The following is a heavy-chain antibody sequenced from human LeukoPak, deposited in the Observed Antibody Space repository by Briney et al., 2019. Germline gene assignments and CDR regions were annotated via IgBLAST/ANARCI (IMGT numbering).Heavy chain of an antibody. CDR1: GGIFSSYA. CDR2: IIPIFGTA. Sequence: ASVKVSCKASGGIFSSYAISWVRQAPGQGLEWMGGIIPIFGTANYAQKFQGRVTITADESTSTAYMELSSLRSEDTAVYYCAREECSTSCHTYYGMDVWGQGTTVTVSS. D-gene: IGHD2-2*02. V-gene: IGHV1-69*13. CDR3: AREECSTSCHTYYGMDV. J-gene: IGHJ6*02.